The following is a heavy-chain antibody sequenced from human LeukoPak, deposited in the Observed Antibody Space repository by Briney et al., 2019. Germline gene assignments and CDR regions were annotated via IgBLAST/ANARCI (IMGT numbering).Heavy chain of an antibody. V-gene: IGHV4-39*07. J-gene: IGHJ4*02. CDR3: AAIAAAGTVDY. CDR2: IYYSGST. D-gene: IGHD6-13*01. CDR1: GGSISSSSYY. Sequence: SETLSLTCTVSGGSISSSSYYWGWIRQPPGKGLEWIGSIYYSGSTYYNPTLKSRVTTSVDTSKNQFSLKLSSVTAADTAVYYCAAIAAAGTVDYWGQGTLVTVSS.